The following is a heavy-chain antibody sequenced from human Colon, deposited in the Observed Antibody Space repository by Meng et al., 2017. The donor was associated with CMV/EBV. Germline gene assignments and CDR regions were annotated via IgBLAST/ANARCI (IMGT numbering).Heavy chain of an antibody. J-gene: IGHJ4*02. CDR1: GFTFSSYT. CDR3: ARGQFLHYFDD. D-gene: IGHD2/OR15-2a*01. V-gene: IGHV3-21*01. CDR2: ISSSSSYV. Sequence: GESLKISCAASGFTFSSYTMNWVRQAPGKGLEWVSSISSSSSYVLFADSVKGRFTTSRDNGNNSLYLQMNSLRVEDTAVYYCARGQFLHYFDDWGRGTLVTVSS.